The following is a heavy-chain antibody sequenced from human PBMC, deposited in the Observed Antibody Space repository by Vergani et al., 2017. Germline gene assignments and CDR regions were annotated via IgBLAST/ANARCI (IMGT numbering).Heavy chain of an antibody. CDR2: IYYSGST. Sequence: QLQLQESGPGLVKPSETLSLTCTVSGGPISSSSYYWGWIRQPPGKGLEWIGSIYYSGSTYYHPSLKGRVTISVDTSENQFSLKLSSVTAADTAVYYCARGGITMVRGAAGKFDYWGQGTLVTVSS. CDR1: GGPISSSSYY. V-gene: IGHV4-39*07. D-gene: IGHD3-10*01. J-gene: IGHJ4*02. CDR3: ARGGITMVRGAAGKFDY.